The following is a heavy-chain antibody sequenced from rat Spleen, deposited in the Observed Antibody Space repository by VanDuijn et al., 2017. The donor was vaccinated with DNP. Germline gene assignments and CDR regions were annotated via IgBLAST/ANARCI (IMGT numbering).Heavy chain of an antibody. J-gene: IGHJ2*01. CDR1: GYTFTSYY. CDR2: INMGSGDT. CDR3: ARGNWEDY. D-gene: IGHD5-1*01. V-gene: IGHV1-43*01. Sequence: QVQLQQSGAELAKPGSSVKISCKASGYTFTSYYIGWIKQTTGQGLEYIAYINMGSGDTNYNEKFKGKATLTVDRSSSTAFMQLTSLTPDDSAVYYCARGNWEDYWGQGVMVTVSS.